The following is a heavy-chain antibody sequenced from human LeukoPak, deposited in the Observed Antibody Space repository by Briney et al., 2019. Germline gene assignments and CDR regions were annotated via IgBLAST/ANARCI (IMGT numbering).Heavy chain of an antibody. CDR3: ARDGGDNWNYVYYYYYYMDV. V-gene: IGHV4-34*01. CDR1: GGSFSGYY. CDR2: INHSGST. D-gene: IGHD1-7*01. Sequence: PSETLSLTCAVYGGSFSGYYWSWIRQPPGKGLEWIGEINHSGSTNYNPSLRSRVTISVDTSKNQFSLKLSSVTAADTAVYYCARDGGDNWNYVYYYYYYMDVWGKGTTVTVSS. J-gene: IGHJ6*03.